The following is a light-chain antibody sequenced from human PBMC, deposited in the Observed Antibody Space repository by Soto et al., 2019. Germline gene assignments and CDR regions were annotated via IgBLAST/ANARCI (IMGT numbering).Light chain of an antibody. CDR1: QSISSY. CDR3: QQRSNWPS. Sequence: EIVLTQSPATLSLSPGERATLSCRASQSISSYLAWYQQKPGQAPRLLIYDASNRASGIPARFSGSGSGTDFTLTINSLEPEAFAVYYCQQRSNWPSFGGGTKVEIK. V-gene: IGKV3-11*01. CDR2: DAS. J-gene: IGKJ4*01.